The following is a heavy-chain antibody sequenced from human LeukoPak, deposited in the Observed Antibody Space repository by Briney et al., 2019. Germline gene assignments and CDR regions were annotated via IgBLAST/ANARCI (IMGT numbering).Heavy chain of an antibody. CDR1: GFTFSFYT. CDR3: ARHRTASDY. Sequence: GGSLRLSCAASGFTFSFYTMSWVRQAPGKGLEWVSSIGTSSTYIYYSDSLKGRFTISRDNAKNSLSLQMNSPRAEDTAVYYCARHRTASDYWGQGTLVTVSS. CDR2: IGTSSTYI. J-gene: IGHJ4*02. V-gene: IGHV3-21*01. D-gene: IGHD3-16*02.